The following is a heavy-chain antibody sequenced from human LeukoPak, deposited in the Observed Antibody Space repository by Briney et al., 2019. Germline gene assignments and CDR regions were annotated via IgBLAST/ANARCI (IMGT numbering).Heavy chain of an antibody. CDR3: ARDSTNDLFGVVIEGISWFDP. J-gene: IGHJ5*02. CDR1: GFTFSNYA. V-gene: IGHV3-23*01. CDR2: ISGSDGST. D-gene: IGHD3-3*01. Sequence: PGGSLRLSCAASGFTFSNYAMSWVRQAPGKGLEWVSGISGSDGSTNYADSVKGRFTISRDNAKNSLYLQMNSLRAEDTAVYYCARDSTNDLFGVVIEGISWFDPWGQGTLVTVSS.